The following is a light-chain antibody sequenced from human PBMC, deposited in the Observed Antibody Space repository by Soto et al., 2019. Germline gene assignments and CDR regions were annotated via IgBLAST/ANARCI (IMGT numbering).Light chain of an antibody. J-gene: IGKJ5*01. CDR2: GAS. Sequence: EIVLTQSPGTLSLSPGERATLSCRASQSLSSSYLVWYQQKPGQAPRLLIYGASSRATGIPDRFSGSGSGADFTLTISRLEPEDFAVYYCQQYNNWPSITFGQGTRLEIK. CDR1: QSLSSSY. V-gene: IGKV3-20*01. CDR3: QQYNNWPSIT.